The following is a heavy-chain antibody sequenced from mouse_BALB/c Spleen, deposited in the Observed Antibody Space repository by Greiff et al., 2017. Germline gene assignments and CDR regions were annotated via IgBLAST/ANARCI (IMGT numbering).Heavy chain of an antibody. J-gene: IGHJ2*01. CDR2: ISSGGGST. CDR3: ARHRYEGNFDY. Sequence: EVMLVESGGGLVKPGGSLKLSCAASGFAFSSYDMSWVRQTPEKRLEWVAYISSGGGSTYYPDTVKGRFTISRDNAKNILYLQMSSLKSEDTAMYYCARHRYEGNFDYWGQGTTLTVSS. D-gene: IGHD2-14*01. V-gene: IGHV5-12-1*01. CDR1: GFAFSSYD.